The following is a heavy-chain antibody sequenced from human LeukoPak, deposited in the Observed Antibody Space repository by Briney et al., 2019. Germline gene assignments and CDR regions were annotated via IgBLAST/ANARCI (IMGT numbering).Heavy chain of an antibody. D-gene: IGHD6-19*01. V-gene: IGHV1-18*01. CDR1: GYTFTSYG. CDR2: ISAYNGNT. J-gene: IGHJ6*03. Sequence: ASVKVSCKASGYTFTSYGISWVRQAPGQGLEWMGWISAYNGNTNYAQKLQGRVTMTTDTSTSTAYMELRSLRTEDTALYYCARQKGIAVAGVYYYYMDVWGKGTTVTVSS. CDR3: ARQKGIAVAGVYYYYMDV.